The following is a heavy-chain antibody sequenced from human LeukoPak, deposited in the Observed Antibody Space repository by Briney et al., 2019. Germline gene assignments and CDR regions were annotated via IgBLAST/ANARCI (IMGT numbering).Heavy chain of an antibody. CDR1: GFSLSNYW. D-gene: IGHD2-2*01. CDR3: AKEEDIVVVPAAVNWFDP. J-gene: IGHJ5*02. V-gene: IGHV3-23*01. CDR2: ISGSGGST. Sequence: GGSLRLSCAAPGFSLSNYWMNWVRQAPGKGLEWVSAISGSGGSTYYADSVKGRFTISRDNSKNTLYLQMNSLRAEDTAVYYCAKEEDIVVVPAAVNWFDPWGQGTLVTVSS.